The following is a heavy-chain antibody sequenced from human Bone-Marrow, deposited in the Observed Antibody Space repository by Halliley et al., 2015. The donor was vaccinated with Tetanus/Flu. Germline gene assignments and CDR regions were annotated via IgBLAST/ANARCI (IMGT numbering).Heavy chain of an antibody. Sequence: SLRLSCAASGFTFSSSGMSWVRRFPGGGLEWVSGINDNGGNTYHAESVKGRFTISRDNSKNTLFLQMNSPTVEDSAVYYCAKDQFGGWYGTNFDYWGLGTLVTVSS. CDR2: INDNGGNT. CDR3: AKDQFGGWYGTNFDY. D-gene: IGHD6-19*01. J-gene: IGHJ4*02. CDR1: GFTFSSSG. V-gene: IGHV3-23*01.